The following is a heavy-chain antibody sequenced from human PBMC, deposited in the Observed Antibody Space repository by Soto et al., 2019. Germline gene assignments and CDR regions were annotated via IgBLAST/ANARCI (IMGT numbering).Heavy chain of an antibody. J-gene: IGHJ3*02. Sequence: ASVKVPCKVSGYTFTGYYLHWVRQAPGQGLEWMGWINPNSGGTTYAQKFQGRVTMTRDTSISTAYMELSRLRSDDTAVYYCAREYYYDRRVDIWCQGTMVTVS. V-gene: IGHV1-2*02. CDR2: INPNSGGT. CDR1: GYTFTGYY. CDR3: AREYYYDRRVDI. D-gene: IGHD3-22*01.